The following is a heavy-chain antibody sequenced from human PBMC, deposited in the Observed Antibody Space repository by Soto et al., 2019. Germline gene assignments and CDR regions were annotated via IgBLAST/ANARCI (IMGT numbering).Heavy chain of an antibody. D-gene: IGHD5-12*01. CDR3: ASLGGYDYNWFDP. J-gene: IGHJ5*02. V-gene: IGHV3-30-3*01. CDR2: ISYDGSNK. Sequence: PGGSLRLSCAASGFTFSSYAMHWVRQAPGKGLEWVAVISYDGSNKYYADSVKGRFTISRDNSKNTLYLQMNSLRAEDTAVYYCASLGGYDYNWFDPWGQGTLVTVSS. CDR1: GFTFSSYA.